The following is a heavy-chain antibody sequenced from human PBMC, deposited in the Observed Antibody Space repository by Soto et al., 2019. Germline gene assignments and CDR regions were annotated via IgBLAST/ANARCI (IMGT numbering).Heavy chain of an antibody. CDR1: GFTFSSYS. CDR3: ARAGGWYLNDY. D-gene: IGHD6-19*01. CDR2: ISSSSSTI. J-gene: IGHJ4*02. V-gene: IGHV3-48*01. Sequence: GGSLRLSCAASGFTFSSYSINWVRKAPGKGLEWVSYISSSSSTIYYADSVKGRFTISRDNAKNSLYLQMNSLRAEDTAVYYCARAGGWYLNDYWGQGTLVTVSA.